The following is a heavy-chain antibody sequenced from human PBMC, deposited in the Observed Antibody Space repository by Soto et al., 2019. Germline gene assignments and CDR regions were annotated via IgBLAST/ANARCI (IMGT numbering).Heavy chain of an antibody. Sequence: GGSLRLSCGASGFSFSEYNMNWVRQAPGKGLEWVSYISSSSSTIYYADSVKGRFTISRDNAKNSLYLQMNSLRAEDTALYYCAGAFDIWGQGTMVTVSS. CDR2: ISSSSSTI. J-gene: IGHJ3*02. CDR1: GFSFSEYN. CDR3: AGAFDI. V-gene: IGHV3-48*01.